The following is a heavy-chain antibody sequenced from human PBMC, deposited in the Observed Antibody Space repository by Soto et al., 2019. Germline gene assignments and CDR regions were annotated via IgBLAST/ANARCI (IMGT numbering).Heavy chain of an antibody. J-gene: IGHJ5*02. CDR3: ARADYDILTAHGPNWFDP. CDR2: INHSGST. CDR1: GGSFSGYY. V-gene: IGHV4-34*01. D-gene: IGHD3-9*01. Sequence: PSETLSLTCAVYGGSFSGYYWSWIRQPPGKGLEWIGEINHSGSTNYNPSLKSRVTISVDTSKNQFSLKLSSVTAADTAVCYCARADYDILTAHGPNWFDPWGQGTLVTVSS.